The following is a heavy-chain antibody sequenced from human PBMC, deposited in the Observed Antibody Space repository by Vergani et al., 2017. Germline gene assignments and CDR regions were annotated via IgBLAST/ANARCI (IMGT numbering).Heavy chain of an antibody. Sequence: QLHLQESGPGLVKPSETLSLTCTVSGGSISSGVYYWNWIRQHPGKGLEWIGYIYSTGSTHHNPSLRRRINMSVDTSKNQFSLKLNSVTAADTAMYYCARASLRALVGYYYYMDVWGKGKTVVVSS. CDR3: ARASLRALVGYYYYMDV. J-gene: IGHJ6*03. V-gene: IGHV4-31*03. CDR2: IYSTGST. D-gene: IGHD3-16*02. CDR1: GGSISSGVYY.